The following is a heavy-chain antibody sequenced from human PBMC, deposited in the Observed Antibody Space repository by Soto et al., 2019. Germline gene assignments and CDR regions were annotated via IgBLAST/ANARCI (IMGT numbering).Heavy chain of an antibody. V-gene: IGHV4-39*01. CDR3: ARLRTSLYCSSTSCYHPRYYYYYYMDV. Sequence: SETLSLTCTVSGGSISSSSYYWGWIRQPPGKGLEWIGSIYYSGSTYYNPSLKSRVTISVDTSKNQFSLKLSSVTAADTAVYYCARLRTSLYCSSTSCYHPRYYYYYYMDVWGKGTTVTVSS. J-gene: IGHJ6*03. D-gene: IGHD2-2*01. CDR1: GGSISSSSYY. CDR2: IYYSGST.